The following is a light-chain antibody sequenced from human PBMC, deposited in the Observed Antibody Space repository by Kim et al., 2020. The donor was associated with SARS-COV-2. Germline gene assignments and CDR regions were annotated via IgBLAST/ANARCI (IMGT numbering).Light chain of an antibody. Sequence: LSPGERATPSCRASQSVSSYLAWYQQKPGQAPRLLIYDASNRATGIPARFSGSGSGTDFTLTISSLEPEDFAVYYCQQRSNWRFTFGPGTKVDIK. V-gene: IGKV3-11*01. CDR3: QQRSNWRFT. CDR1: QSVSSY. J-gene: IGKJ3*01. CDR2: DAS.